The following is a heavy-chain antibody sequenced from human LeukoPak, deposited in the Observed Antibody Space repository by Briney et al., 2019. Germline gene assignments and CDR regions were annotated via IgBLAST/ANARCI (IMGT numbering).Heavy chain of an antibody. Sequence: GGSLRLSCAASGFTFSSYAMSWVRQAPGKGLEWVSAISGSGGSTYYADSVKGRFTISRDNSKNTLYPQMNSLRAEDTAVYYCAKDQNVVVPAAGCRFDPWGQGTLVTVSS. J-gene: IGHJ5*02. CDR1: GFTFSSYA. CDR2: ISGSGGST. D-gene: IGHD2-2*01. CDR3: AKDQNVVVPAAGCRFDP. V-gene: IGHV3-23*01.